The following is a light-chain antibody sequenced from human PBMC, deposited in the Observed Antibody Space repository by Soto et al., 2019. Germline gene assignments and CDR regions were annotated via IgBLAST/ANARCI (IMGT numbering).Light chain of an antibody. CDR3: SSYTSSSTLVV. J-gene: IGLJ2*01. CDR2: YVS. Sequence: QSVLTQPASVSGSPGQSITISCTGTSSDVGDYNYVSWYQQHPGKAPKLMIYYVSNRPSGVSNRFSGSKSGNTASLTISGLQAEDEADYYCSSYTSSSTLVVFGGGTQLTVL. V-gene: IGLV2-14*01. CDR1: SSDVGDYNY.